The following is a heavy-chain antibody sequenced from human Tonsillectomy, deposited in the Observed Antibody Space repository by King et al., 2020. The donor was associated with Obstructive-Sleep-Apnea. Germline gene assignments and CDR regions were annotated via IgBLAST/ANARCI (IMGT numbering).Heavy chain of an antibody. D-gene: IGHD2-2*01. CDR2: IFYSGNA. V-gene: IGHV4-59*07. J-gene: IGHJ6*02. CDR1: GASISSYY. CDR3: ARFCSTTSCPSYGLDV. Sequence: QLQESGPGLVKPSDTLSLTCTVSGASISSYYWSWIRQPPGKGLEWVGHIFYSGNADYNPSLKSRVTFSVDTSKSQFSLKLRSATAADTAVYYCARFCSTTSCPSYGLDVWGQGTTVTVSS.